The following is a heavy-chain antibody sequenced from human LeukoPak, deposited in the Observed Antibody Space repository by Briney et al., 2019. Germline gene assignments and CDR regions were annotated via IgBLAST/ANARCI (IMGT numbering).Heavy chain of an antibody. J-gene: IGHJ4*02. CDR3: AKPPNYIAVPQRLFHN. D-gene: IGHD6-19*01. CDR1: GFTFNNYD. Sequence: PGGSLRLSCLASGFTFNNYDMNWVRQPPEKGLEWISSIRRSGDTTYYADSVKGRFTVSRDNSRNTLYLQMNSLRPEDTAVYYCAKPPNYIAVPQRLFHNWGPGTLVTVSS. CDR2: IRRSGDTT. V-gene: IGHV3-23*01.